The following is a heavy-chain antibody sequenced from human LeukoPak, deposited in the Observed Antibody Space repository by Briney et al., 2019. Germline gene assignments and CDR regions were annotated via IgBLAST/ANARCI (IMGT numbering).Heavy chain of an antibody. CDR1: GYTFTGYY. V-gene: IGHV1-2*02. Sequence: GASVKVSCKASGYTFTGYYMHWVRQAPGQGLEWMGWINPNSGGTNYAQKFQGRVTMTRDTSIGTAYMELSRLRSDDTAVYYCARGTMIVVVITDFIDYWGQGTLVTVSS. D-gene: IGHD3-22*01. CDR3: ARGTMIVVVITDFIDY. CDR2: INPNSGGT. J-gene: IGHJ4*02.